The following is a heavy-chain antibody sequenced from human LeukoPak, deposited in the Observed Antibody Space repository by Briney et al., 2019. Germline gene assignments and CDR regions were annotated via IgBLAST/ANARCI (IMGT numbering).Heavy chain of an antibody. CDR2: IYSRGST. V-gene: IGHV4-39*07. D-gene: IGHD3-3*01. CDR3: ARGLTIFGVVITRGWFDP. Sequence: SETLSLTCIVSGGSISSSNYYWGWIRQSPGKGLEWIGSIYSRGSTYYNPSLKSRVIVSSDMSKNQFSLMLSSVTAADTAVYYCARGLTIFGVVITRGWFDPWGQGTLVTVSS. CDR1: GGSISSSNYY. J-gene: IGHJ5*02.